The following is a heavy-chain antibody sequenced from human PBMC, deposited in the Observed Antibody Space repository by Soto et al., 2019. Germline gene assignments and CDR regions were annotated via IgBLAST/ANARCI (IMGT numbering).Heavy chain of an antibody. CDR1: GGSFSGYY. CDR2: INHSGST. CDR3: ARGGLLVAAAAHLS. J-gene: IGHJ4*02. V-gene: IGHV4-34*01. D-gene: IGHD6-13*01. Sequence: PSETLSLTCAIYGGSFSGYYWSWIRQPPGKGLEWIGEINHSGSTNYNPSLKSRVTISVDTSKNQFSLKLSSVTAADTAVYYCARGGLLVAAAAHLSWGQGTLVTVSS.